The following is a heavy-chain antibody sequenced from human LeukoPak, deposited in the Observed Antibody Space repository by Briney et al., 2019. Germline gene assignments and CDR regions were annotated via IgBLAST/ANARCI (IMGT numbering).Heavy chain of an antibody. Sequence: SETLSLTCTVSGGSISSYYWSWIRQSPGKGLEWLGYIYHTGSTKYNPSLKSRGTISVDTPKNQFSLKLSSVTAADTAVYYCARLYYYGSGSYLPFDIWGQGTMVTVSS. V-gene: IGHV4-59*01. CDR2: IYHTGST. D-gene: IGHD3-10*01. J-gene: IGHJ3*02. CDR1: GGSISSYY. CDR3: ARLYYYGSGSYLPFDI.